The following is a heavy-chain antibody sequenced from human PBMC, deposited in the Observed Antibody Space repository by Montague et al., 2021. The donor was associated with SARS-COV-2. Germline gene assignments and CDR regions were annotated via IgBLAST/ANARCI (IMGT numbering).Heavy chain of an antibody. D-gene: IGHD3-10*01. CDR2: VNQSGST. J-gene: IGHJ6*02. CDR1: GGSFSNYY. V-gene: IGHV4-34*01. Sequence: SETLSLTCAISGGSFSNYYWSWIRQPPGKGLEWIGEVNQSGSTNYNPSLKSRVTISVDTSKNQFSLKLSSVTAADTAVYYCARVRYYGSGTSLGMDVWGQGTTVTVSS. CDR3: ARVRYYGSGTSLGMDV.